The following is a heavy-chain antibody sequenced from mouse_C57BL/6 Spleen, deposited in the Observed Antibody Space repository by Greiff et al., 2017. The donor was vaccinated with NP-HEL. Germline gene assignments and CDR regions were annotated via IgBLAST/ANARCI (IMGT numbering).Heavy chain of an antibody. V-gene: IGHV1-52*01. CDR3: ATYDYAMDY. J-gene: IGHJ4*01. CDR1: GYTFTSYW. CDR2: IDPSDSET. Sequence: VQLQQPGAELVRPGSSVKLSCKASGYTFTSYWMHWVKQRPIQGLEWIGNIDPSDSETHYNQKFKDKATLTVDNSSSTAYMQLSSLTSEDSAVYYCATYDYAMDYWGQGTSVTVSS.